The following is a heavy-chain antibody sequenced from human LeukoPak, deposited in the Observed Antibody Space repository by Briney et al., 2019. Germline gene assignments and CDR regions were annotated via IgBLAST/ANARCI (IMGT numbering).Heavy chain of an antibody. Sequence: LETLSLTPAVPGDSLTSHYWNWFPQPPGEGLGWIGYIYYCGSTDYNPSVKSRVAISVDRSKNQFSLSMSSVTAADTAVYYCATDPERGDGYGFDIWGQGTTVTVSS. CDR3: ATDPERGDGYGFDI. V-gene: IGHV4-59*11. D-gene: IGHD3-10*01. CDR2: IYYCGST. J-gene: IGHJ3*02. CDR1: GDSLTSHY.